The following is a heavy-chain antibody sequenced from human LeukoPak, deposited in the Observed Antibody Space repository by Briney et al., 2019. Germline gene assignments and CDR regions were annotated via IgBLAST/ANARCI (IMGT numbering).Heavy chain of an antibody. CDR3: ARATTITIFGVGPDYFDY. CDR2: IYYSGST. Sequence: PSETLSLTCTVSGGSISSYYWSWIRQPPGKGLEWIGYIYYSGSTNYNPSLKSRVTISVDTSKNQFSLKLSSVTAADTAVYYCARATTITIFGVGPDYFDYWGQGTLVTVSS. CDR1: GGSISSYY. J-gene: IGHJ4*02. V-gene: IGHV4-59*01. D-gene: IGHD3-3*01.